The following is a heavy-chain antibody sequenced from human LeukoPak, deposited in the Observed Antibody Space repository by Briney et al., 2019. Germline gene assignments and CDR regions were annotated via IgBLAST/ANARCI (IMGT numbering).Heavy chain of an antibody. J-gene: IGHJ4*02. V-gene: IGHV4-59*01. CDR3: ARVTGYMVEDYFDY. D-gene: IGHD6-13*01. CDR1: GDSISGYY. CDR2: VFSSGTT. Sequence: SETLSLTCTVSGDSISGYYWSWIRQPPGKGLEWIGYVFSSGTTNYNPSLKGRVTLLIDTSKNQFSLELSSVTAADTAVYYCARVTGYMVEDYFDYWGQGTLVTVSS.